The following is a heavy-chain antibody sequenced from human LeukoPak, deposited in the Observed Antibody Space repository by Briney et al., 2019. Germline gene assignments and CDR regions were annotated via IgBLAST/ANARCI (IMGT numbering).Heavy chain of an antibody. CDR3: AKDRVLNWATTKYYLDY. CDR2: ISYDGSNK. Sequence: GGSLRLSCAASGFTFSSYGMHWVRPAPGKGLEWVAVISYDGSNKYYADSVKGRFTISRDNSKNTLYLQMNSLRAEDTAVYYCAKDRVLNWATTKYYLDYWGQGTLVTVSS. J-gene: IGHJ4*02. D-gene: IGHD1-1*01. V-gene: IGHV3-30*18. CDR1: GFTFSSYG.